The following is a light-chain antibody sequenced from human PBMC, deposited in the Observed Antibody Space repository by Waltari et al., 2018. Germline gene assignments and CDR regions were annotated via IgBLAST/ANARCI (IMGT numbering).Light chain of an antibody. Sequence: SFALTQPVSVSVALGQTATISCGADNLESTNVHWYQQKPGQAPVLVIYRDKNRPSGIPDRFSGSNSGNTATLTVSRAQHDDEADYFCQVWDSGTVVFGGGTRLTVL. CDR1: NLESTN. J-gene: IGLJ2*01. CDR2: RDK. V-gene: IGLV3-9*01. CDR3: QVWDSGTVV.